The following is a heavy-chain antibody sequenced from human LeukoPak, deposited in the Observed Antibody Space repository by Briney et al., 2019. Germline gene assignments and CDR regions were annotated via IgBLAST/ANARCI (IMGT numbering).Heavy chain of an antibody. CDR3: ARGLRRYYYDSSGTGAFDI. J-gene: IGHJ3*02. CDR2: INHSGST. V-gene: IGHV4-34*01. D-gene: IGHD3-22*01. Sequence: SETLSLTCAVYGGSFSGYYWSWIRQPPGKGLEWIGEINHSGSTNYNPSLESRVTISVDTSKNQFSLKLSSVTAADTAVYYCARGLRRYYYDSSGTGAFDIWGQGTMVTVSS. CDR1: GGSFSGYY.